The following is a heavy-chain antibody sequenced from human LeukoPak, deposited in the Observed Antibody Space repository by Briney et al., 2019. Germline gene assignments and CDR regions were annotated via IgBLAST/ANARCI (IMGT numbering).Heavy chain of an antibody. V-gene: IGHV4-30-4*08. J-gene: IGHJ6*03. CDR2: IYYSGST. CDR1: GGSISSGDYY. Sequence: SETLSLTCTVSGGSISSGDYYWSWIRQPPGKGLEWIGYIYYSGSTYYNPSLKSRVTISVDTSKNQFSLKLSSVTAADTAVYYCARGDYYYYYYMDVWGKGTTVTVSS. CDR3: ARGDYYYYYYMDV.